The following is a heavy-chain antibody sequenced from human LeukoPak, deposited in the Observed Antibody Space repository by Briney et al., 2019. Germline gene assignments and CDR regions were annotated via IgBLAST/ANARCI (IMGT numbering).Heavy chain of an antibody. CDR2: IIPIFGTA. CDR3: ARVWGSPRSVADAFDI. D-gene: IGHD2-15*01. Sequence: GASVKVSCKASGYTFTGYYMHWVRQAPGQGLEWMGRIIPIFGTANYAQKFQGRVTITADKSTSTAYMELSSLRSEDTAVYYCARVWGSPRSVADAFDIWGQGTMVTVSS. V-gene: IGHV1-69*06. J-gene: IGHJ3*02. CDR1: GYTFTGYY.